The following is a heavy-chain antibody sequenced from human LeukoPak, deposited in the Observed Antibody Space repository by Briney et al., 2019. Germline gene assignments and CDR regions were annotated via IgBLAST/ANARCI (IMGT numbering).Heavy chain of an antibody. D-gene: IGHD6-19*01. CDR1: GGSISSGSYY. CDR3: ARDNGWYTDY. J-gene: IGHJ4*02. V-gene: IGHV4-61*02. CDR2: IYTSGST. Sequence: PSDTLSLTCTVSGGSISSGSYYWSWVRQPAGKGLEWIGRIYTSGSTNYNPSLKSRVTISLDTSKNQFSLKLTSVTAADTALYYCARDNGWYTDYWGQGTLVTVSS.